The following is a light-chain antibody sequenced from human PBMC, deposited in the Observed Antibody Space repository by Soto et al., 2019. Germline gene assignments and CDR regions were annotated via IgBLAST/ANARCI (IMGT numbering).Light chain of an antibody. CDR3: CSYAGDFYV. Sequence: QSALTQPRSVSGSPGQSVAISCTGTTSGVGGYDYVSWHQQHPGKAPELIIFDVSKRPSGVPDRFSGSKSGNTASLTISGLQAEDEADYFCCSYAGDFYVFGSGTKVTVL. CDR2: DVS. J-gene: IGLJ1*01. V-gene: IGLV2-11*01. CDR1: TSGVGGYDY.